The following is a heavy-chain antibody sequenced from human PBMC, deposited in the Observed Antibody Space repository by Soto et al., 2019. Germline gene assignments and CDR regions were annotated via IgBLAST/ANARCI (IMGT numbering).Heavy chain of an antibody. J-gene: IGHJ4*02. V-gene: IGHV1-3*05. CDR2: INAGNGNT. D-gene: IGHD2-21*02. CDR3: ASSIVVVTALDY. CDR1: GYTFTSYA. Sequence: QVQLVQSGAEEKKPGASVKVSCKASGYTFTSYAMHWVRQAPGQRLEWMGWINAGNGNTKYSQKFQGRVTITRDTAASTAYMELSSLRSEDTPVYYCASSIVVVTALDYWGQGTLVTVSS.